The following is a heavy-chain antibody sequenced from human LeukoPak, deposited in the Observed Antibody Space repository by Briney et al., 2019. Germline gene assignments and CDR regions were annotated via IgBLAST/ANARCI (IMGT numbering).Heavy chain of an antibody. CDR1: GFTVSSNY. Sequence: GGSLRLSCAASGFTVSSNYMSWVRQAPGKGLEWASVIYSGGSTYYADSVKGRFTISRDNSKNTLYLQMNSLRAEDTAVYYCARTATIFGVVTADYWGQGTLVTVSS. CDR3: ARTATIFGVVTADY. D-gene: IGHD3-3*01. J-gene: IGHJ4*02. CDR2: IYSGGST. V-gene: IGHV3-66*02.